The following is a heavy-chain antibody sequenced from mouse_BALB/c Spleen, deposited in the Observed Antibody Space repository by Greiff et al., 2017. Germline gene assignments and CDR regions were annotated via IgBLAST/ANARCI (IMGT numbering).Heavy chain of an antibody. D-gene: IGHD1-2*01. J-gene: IGHJ3*01. V-gene: IGHV10-1*02. CDR1: GFTFNTYA. Sequence: EVKLMESGGGLVQPKGSLKLSCAASGFTFNTYAMNWVRQAPGKGLEWVARIRSKSNNYATYYADSVKDRFTISRDDSQSMLYLQMNNLKTEDTAMYYCVRATATWFAYWGQGTLVTVSA. CDR3: VRATATWFAY. CDR2: IRSKSNNYAT.